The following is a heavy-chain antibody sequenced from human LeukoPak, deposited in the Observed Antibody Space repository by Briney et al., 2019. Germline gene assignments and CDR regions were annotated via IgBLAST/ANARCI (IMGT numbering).Heavy chain of an antibody. Sequence: GGSLRLSCAASGSRFSDYWMTWVRQVPGKGLEWVANIRQGGNEMYYADSVKDRFTISRDNARNSLYLEMNSLRTEDTAVYYCARVGAWELQRVFDYWGQGTLVTVSS. V-gene: IGHV3-7*01. J-gene: IGHJ4*02. CDR3: ARVGAWELQRVFDY. CDR2: IRQGGNEM. D-gene: IGHD1-26*01. CDR1: GSRFSDYW.